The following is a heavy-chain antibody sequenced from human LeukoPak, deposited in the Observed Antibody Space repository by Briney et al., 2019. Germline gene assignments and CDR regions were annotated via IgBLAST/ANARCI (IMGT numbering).Heavy chain of an antibody. Sequence: PGGSLRLSCVASGFTVSSNYVSWVRQAPGKGLEWVSAISGNGGATYYADSVKGRFTISRDNSKNTLHLQMNSLRAEDTALYYCAKATTAIVVDNFFDYWGQGTLVSVSS. CDR2: ISGNGGAT. CDR3: AKATTAIVVDNFFDY. J-gene: IGHJ4*02. D-gene: IGHD3-22*01. CDR1: GFTVSSNY. V-gene: IGHV3-23*01.